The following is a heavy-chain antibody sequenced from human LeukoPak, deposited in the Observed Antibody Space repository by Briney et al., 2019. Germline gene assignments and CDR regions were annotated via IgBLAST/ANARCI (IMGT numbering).Heavy chain of an antibody. CDR2: ISSGGGST. V-gene: IGHV3-23*01. Sequence: GGSLRLSCAASGFTFSSYPMTWVRQAPGKGLEWVSTISSGGGSTYYADSVKGRLTISRDNSRDTLYLQIDSLRAEDTAVYYCARGYSSGRMDYWGQGTLVTVSS. J-gene: IGHJ4*02. CDR1: GFTFSSYP. D-gene: IGHD6-25*01. CDR3: ARGYSSGRMDY.